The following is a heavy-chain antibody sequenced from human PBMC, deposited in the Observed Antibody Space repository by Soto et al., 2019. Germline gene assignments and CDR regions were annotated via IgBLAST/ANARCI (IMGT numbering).Heavy chain of an antibody. CDR2: IHYTGST. V-gene: IGHV4-59*01. CDR3: ARVEQLWLDS. Sequence: PSETLSLTCTVSGGPIGSYHWSWIRQPPGKGLEWIGYIHYTGSTNSNPSLTSRVTMSLDTSKNQFSLRLSSVTVADTAVYYCARVEQLWLDSWGQGTLVTVSS. CDR1: GGPIGSYH. J-gene: IGHJ4*02. D-gene: IGHD2-21*01.